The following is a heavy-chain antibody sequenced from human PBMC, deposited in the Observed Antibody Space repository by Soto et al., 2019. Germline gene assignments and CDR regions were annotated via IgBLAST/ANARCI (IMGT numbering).Heavy chain of an antibody. D-gene: IGHD3-16*01. Sequence: QVQLQQWGAGLLKPSETLSLTCAVYGGSFSDYYWTWIRQPPGKGLEWIGEINHSGSTNYNPSLKSRVTISMDTSRNQFSLKLSSVTAADTAVYYCATRVTRYYYMDVWGKGTPVTVSS. CDR3: ATRVTRYYYMDV. CDR2: INHSGST. V-gene: IGHV4-34*01. CDR1: GGSFSDYY. J-gene: IGHJ6*03.